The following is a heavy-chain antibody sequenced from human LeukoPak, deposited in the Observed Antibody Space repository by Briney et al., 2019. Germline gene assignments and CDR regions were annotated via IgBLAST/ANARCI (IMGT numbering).Heavy chain of an antibody. CDR3: ARHSRSGSGGYENAFDI. CDR2: IYSGGST. D-gene: IGHD5-12*01. V-gene: IGHV4-39*01. CDR1: GGSISSSSSYY. Sequence: SSETLSLTCTVSGGSISSSSSYYWDWIRQSPGKGLEWIGNIYSGGSTYYTPSLKSRVTISVDTSKNQFSLKLSSVTAADTAIYFCARHSRSGSGGYENAFDIWGQGTMVTVSS. J-gene: IGHJ3*02.